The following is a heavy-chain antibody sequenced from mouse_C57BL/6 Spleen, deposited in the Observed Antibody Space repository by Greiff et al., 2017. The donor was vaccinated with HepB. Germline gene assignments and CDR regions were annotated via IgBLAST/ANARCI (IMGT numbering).Heavy chain of an antibody. V-gene: IGHV1-59*01. CDR3: ARSGSYYGSSYDAMDY. CDR2: IDPSDSYT. CDR1: GYTFTSYW. Sequence: VQLQQPGAELVRPGTSVKLSCKASGYTFTSYWMHWVKQRPGQGLEWIGVIDPSDSYTNYNQKFKGKATLTVDTASSTAYMQLSSLTSEDSAVYYCARSGSYYGSSYDAMDYWGQGTSVTVSS. J-gene: IGHJ4*01. D-gene: IGHD1-1*01.